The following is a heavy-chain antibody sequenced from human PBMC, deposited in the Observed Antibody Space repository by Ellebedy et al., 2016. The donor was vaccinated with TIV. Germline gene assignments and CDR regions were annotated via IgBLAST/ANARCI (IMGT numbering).Heavy chain of an antibody. CDR2: IDPSDSYT. CDR1: GYTFTSYW. Sequence: KVSCXASGYTFTSYWISWVRQMPGKGLEWMGRIDPSDSYTNYSPSFQGQVTISADKSISTAYLQWSSLKASDTAMYYCARRGGSGSYGDIVGAYGMDVWGQGTTVTVSS. J-gene: IGHJ6*02. V-gene: IGHV5-10-1*04. CDR3: ARRGGSGSYGDIVGAYGMDV. D-gene: IGHD3-10*01.